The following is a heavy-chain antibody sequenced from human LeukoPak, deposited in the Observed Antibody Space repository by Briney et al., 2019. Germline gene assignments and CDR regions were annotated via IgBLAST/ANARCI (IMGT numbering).Heavy chain of an antibody. V-gene: IGHV4-59*01. Sequence: SETLSLTCTVSGGSISSYYWSWIRQPPGKGLEWIGYIYYSGSTNYNPSLKSRVTISVDTSKNQFSLKLSSVTAADTAVYYCATSIAAAGTFDYWGQGTLVTVSS. CDR3: ATSIAAAGTFDY. J-gene: IGHJ4*02. CDR2: IYYSGST. D-gene: IGHD6-13*01. CDR1: GGSISSYY.